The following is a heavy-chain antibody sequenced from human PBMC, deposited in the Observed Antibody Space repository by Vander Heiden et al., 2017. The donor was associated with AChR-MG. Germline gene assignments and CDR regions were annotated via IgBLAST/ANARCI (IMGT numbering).Heavy chain of an antibody. D-gene: IGHD3-10*01. J-gene: IGHJ5*02. CDR2: INPNSGGT. CDR1: GYTFNGYY. V-gene: IGHV1-2*02. Sequence: QVQLVQSGAEVKKPGASVKVSCKASGYTFNGYYMHWVRQAPGRGLEWMGWINPNSGGTNYAQKVQGRVTMTRDTSISTAYMELSRLRSDDTAVYYCATPGGGSGSYTWGQGTLVTVSS. CDR3: ATPGGGSGSYT.